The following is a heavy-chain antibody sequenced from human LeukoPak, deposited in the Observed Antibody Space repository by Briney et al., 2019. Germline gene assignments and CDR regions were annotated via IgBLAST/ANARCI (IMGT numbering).Heavy chain of an antibody. CDR1: GFIFSSST. D-gene: IGHD2-2*02. J-gene: IGHJ6*03. V-gene: IGHV3-48*01. CDR3: AKDVVPAAIPSGMDYYYYMDV. CDR2: INSDSSVK. Sequence: GGSLRLSCAASGFIFSSSTMNRVRQAPGKGLEWISYINSDSSVKYYADSVKGRFTISRDNSKNTLYLQMNSLRAEDTAVYYCAKDVVPAAIPSGMDYYYYMDVWGKGTTVTVSS.